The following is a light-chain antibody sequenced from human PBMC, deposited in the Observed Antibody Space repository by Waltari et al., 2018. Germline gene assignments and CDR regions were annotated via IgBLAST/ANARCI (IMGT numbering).Light chain of an antibody. CDR1: SSDVGGYNY. J-gene: IGLJ2*01. Sequence: QSALTQPASVSGSPGQSITISCTGTSSDVGGYNYVSWYQQHPGKPPKLMIFDVSNRPSVVANRFSGARAGNTSSLTISGLQAEDEADYYCSSYISSSTLELFGGGTSLTVL. V-gene: IGLV2-14*03. CDR2: DVS. CDR3: SSYISSSTLEL.